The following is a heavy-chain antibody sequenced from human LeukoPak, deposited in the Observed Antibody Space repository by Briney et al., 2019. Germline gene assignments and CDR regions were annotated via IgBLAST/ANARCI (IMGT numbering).Heavy chain of an antibody. Sequence: GGSLRLSCAASGFTVSSNYMSWVRQTPGKGLEWVSVIYSGGSTYYVDSVKGRFTISRDNSKNTLYLQMNSLRAEDTAVYYCARDSYGSGSTSDYWGQGTLVTVSS. D-gene: IGHD3-10*01. J-gene: IGHJ4*02. CDR2: IYSGGST. CDR1: GFTVSSNY. V-gene: IGHV3-66*01. CDR3: ARDSYGSGSTSDY.